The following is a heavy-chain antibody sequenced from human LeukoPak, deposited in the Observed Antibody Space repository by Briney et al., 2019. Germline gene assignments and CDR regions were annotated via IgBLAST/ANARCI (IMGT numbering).Heavy chain of an antibody. V-gene: IGHV4-61*08. CDR2: ISDSGST. Sequence: SETLSLTCGVSGASVISGAYYWRWIRQPPGKGLEWIGYISDSGSTNCNLSLRSRVIMSVDTSKNQFSLRLSSVTAADTAVYYCATRPGGADRFYPYFDYWGQGALVTVSS. D-gene: IGHD1-26*01. CDR3: ATRPGGADRFYPYFDY. CDR1: GASVISGAYY. J-gene: IGHJ4*02.